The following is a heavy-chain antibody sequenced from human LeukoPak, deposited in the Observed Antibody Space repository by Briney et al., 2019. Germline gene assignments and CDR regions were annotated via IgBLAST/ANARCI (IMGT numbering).Heavy chain of an antibody. J-gene: IGHJ5*02. CDR2: ISGSGGST. CDR3: AKEEWERGWFDP. Sequence: GGSLRLSCGASGFTFSSYAMTWVRQAPGKGLEWVSAISGSGGSTYYADSVKGRFTISRDNSKNTLYLQMNSLRAEDTAVYYCAKEEWERGWFDPWGQGTLVTVSS. V-gene: IGHV3-23*01. CDR1: GFTFSSYA. D-gene: IGHD1-26*01.